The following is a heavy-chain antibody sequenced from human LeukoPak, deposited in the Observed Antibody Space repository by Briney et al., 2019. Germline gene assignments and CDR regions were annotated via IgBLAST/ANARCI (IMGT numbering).Heavy chain of an antibody. CDR3: ARRQQRIMITFTDY. D-gene: IGHD3-16*01. J-gene: IGHJ4*02. CDR1: GGSISSSNW. CDR2: IYHSGST. Sequence: PSGTLSLTCAVSGGSISSSNWWSWVRQPPGKGLEWIGEIYHSGSTNYNPSLKSRVTISVDKSKNQFSLKLSSVTAADTAVYYCARRQQRIMITFTDYWGQGTLVTVSS. V-gene: IGHV4-4*02.